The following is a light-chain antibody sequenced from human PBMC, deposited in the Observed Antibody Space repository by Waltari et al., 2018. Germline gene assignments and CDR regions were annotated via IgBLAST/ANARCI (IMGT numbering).Light chain of an antibody. J-gene: IGLJ2*01. Sequence: QSALAQPASVSGSPGQSITISCTGTSSDVGKYNLVSWYQKHPETAPKPIIYDVDRRPSRVSDRFSCSTSGNTASLTISGLRSEDEADYYCGSYAGVSETMIFGGGTKLTVL. CDR3: GSYAGVSETMI. V-gene: IGLV2-23*02. CDR2: DVD. CDR1: SSDVGKYNL.